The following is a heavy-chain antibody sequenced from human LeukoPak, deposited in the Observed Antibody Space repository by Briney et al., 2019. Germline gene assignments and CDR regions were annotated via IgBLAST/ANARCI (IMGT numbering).Heavy chain of an antibody. CDR2: INHSGST. Sequence: PSETLSLTCAVYGGSFSGYYWSWIRQPPGKGLEWIGEINHSGSTNYNPSLKSRVTISVDTSKNQFSLKLSSVTAADTAAYYCARSSRGYKDYWGQGTLVTVSS. D-gene: IGHD5-24*01. V-gene: IGHV4-34*01. J-gene: IGHJ4*02. CDR1: GGSFSGYY. CDR3: ARSSRGYKDY.